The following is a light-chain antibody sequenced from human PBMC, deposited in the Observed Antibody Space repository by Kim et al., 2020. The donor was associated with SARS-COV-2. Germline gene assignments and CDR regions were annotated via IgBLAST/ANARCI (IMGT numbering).Light chain of an antibody. CDR3: NSRDSSGNHLRV. CDR1: SLRSYY. CDR2: GKN. Sequence: SSELTQDPAVSVALGQTVRITCQGDSLRSYYASWYQQKPGQAPVLVIYGKNNRPSGIPDRFSGSSSGNTASLTITGAQAEAEAAYYFNSRDSSGNHLRVF. V-gene: IGLV3-19*01. J-gene: IGLJ1*01.